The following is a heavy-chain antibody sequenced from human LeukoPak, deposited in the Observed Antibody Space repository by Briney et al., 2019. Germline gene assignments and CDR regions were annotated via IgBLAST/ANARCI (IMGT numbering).Heavy chain of an antibody. Sequence: ASVKVSCKASGGTFSSYAISWVRQAPGQGLEWMGRIIPIFGTANYAQKFQGGVTITTDESTSTAYMELSSLRSEDTAVYYCATGSGYSPQVDYWGQGTLVTVSS. CDR3: ATGSGYSPQVDY. V-gene: IGHV1-69*05. J-gene: IGHJ4*02. D-gene: IGHD3-22*01. CDR1: GGTFSSYA. CDR2: IIPIFGTA.